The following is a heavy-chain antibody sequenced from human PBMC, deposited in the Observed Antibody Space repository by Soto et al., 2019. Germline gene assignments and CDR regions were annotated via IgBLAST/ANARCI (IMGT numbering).Heavy chain of an antibody. CDR2: IDWDDDK. D-gene: IGHD6-6*01. CDR3: ARIRLISSSPRDYYYGMDV. J-gene: IGHJ6*02. CDR1: GFSLSTSGMC. Sequence: SGPTLVNPTQTLTLTCTFSGFSLSTSGMCVSWIRQPPGKALEWLARIDWDDDKYYSTSLKTRLTISKDTSKNQVVLTMTNVDPVDTATYYCARIRLISSSPRDYYYGMDVWGQGTTVTVSS. V-gene: IGHV2-70*11.